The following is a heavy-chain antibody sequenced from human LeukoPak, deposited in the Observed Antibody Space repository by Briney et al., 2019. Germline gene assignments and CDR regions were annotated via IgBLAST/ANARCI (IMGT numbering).Heavy chain of an antibody. Sequence: SVKVSCKASGGTFSSCAISWVRQAPGQGLEWMGGIIPIFGTANYAQKFQGRVTITTDESTSTAYMELSSLRSEDTAVYYCASGALRQLGGDYFDYWGQGTLVTVSS. CDR2: IIPIFGTA. D-gene: IGHD6-13*01. CDR1: GGTFSSCA. CDR3: ASGALRQLGGDYFDY. V-gene: IGHV1-69*05. J-gene: IGHJ4*02.